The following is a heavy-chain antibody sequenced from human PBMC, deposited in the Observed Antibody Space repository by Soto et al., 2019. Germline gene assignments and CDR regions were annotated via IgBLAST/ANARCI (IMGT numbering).Heavy chain of an antibody. Sequence: EVQLVESGGGLVQPGESLKLSCAASGFTLSGSAVHWVRQGSGKGLEWVGRIRSKTHSYATEYIASVKGRFTMSRDDSNNTAYLQMNGLKTDDTAVYYCTRSGGSYSFGYWGQGTLVTVSS. CDR3: TRSGGSYSFGY. D-gene: IGHD1-26*01. J-gene: IGHJ4*02. V-gene: IGHV3-73*02. CDR1: GFTLSGSA. CDR2: IRSKTHSYAT.